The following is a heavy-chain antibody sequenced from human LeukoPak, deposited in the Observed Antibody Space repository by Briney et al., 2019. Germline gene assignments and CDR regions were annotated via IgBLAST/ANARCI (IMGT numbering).Heavy chain of an antibody. Sequence: PGRSLRLSCAASGFTFSTYSIHWVRQAPGKGLDWVANIWHDGHNKYYADSVKGRFTISRDNSKNTLYLQMNSLRAEDTAVYYCVRDFDSPGDYATVDAFDIWGQGTMVTVSS. CDR2: IWHDGHNK. CDR1: GFTFSTYS. J-gene: IGHJ3*02. CDR3: VRDFDSPGDYATVDAFDI. D-gene: IGHD4-17*01. V-gene: IGHV3-33*01.